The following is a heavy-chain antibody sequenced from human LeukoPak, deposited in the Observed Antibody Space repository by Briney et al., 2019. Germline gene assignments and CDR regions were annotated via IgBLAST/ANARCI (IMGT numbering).Heavy chain of an antibody. CDR3: ARGRQQGGDFDY. Sequence: SETLSLTCTVSGYSISSGYFWGWIRQAPGKGLEWIVSMSYSGHTYYNPSLKSRVTTSIDTSKNQLSLNLKSVTAADTAVYYCARGRQQGGDFDYWGQGTLVTVSS. CDR2: MSYSGHT. V-gene: IGHV4-38-2*02. J-gene: IGHJ4*02. CDR1: GYSISSGYF. D-gene: IGHD6-13*01.